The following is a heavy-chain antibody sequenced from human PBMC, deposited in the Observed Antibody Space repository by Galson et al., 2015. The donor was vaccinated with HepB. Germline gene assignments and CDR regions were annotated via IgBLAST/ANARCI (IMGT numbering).Heavy chain of an antibody. J-gene: IGHJ3*02. CDR3: ARVSGSSYRRAAFDI. V-gene: IGHV3-21*01. D-gene: IGHD1-26*01. Sequence: SLRLSCAASGFTFSSYSMNWVRQAPGKGLEWVSSISSSSSYIYYADSVKGRFTISRDNAKNSLYLQMNSLRAEDTAVYYCARVSGSSYRRAAFDIWGQGTMVTVSS. CDR2: ISSSSSYI. CDR1: GFTFSSYS.